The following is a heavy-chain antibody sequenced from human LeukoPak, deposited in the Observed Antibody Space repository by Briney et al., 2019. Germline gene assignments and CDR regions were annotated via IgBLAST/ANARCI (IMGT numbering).Heavy chain of an antibody. Sequence: GESLKISCKGSGYSFTSYWIGWVRQMPGKGLEWMGIIYPGDSDTRYSPSFQGQVTISADKSISTAYLQWSSLKASDTAMYYCARHRKLNPRVTGTPLDYWGQGTLVTVSS. CDR1: GYSFTSYW. D-gene: IGHD1-7*01. J-gene: IGHJ4*02. V-gene: IGHV5-51*01. CDR3: ARHRKLNPRVTGTPLDY. CDR2: IYPGDSDT.